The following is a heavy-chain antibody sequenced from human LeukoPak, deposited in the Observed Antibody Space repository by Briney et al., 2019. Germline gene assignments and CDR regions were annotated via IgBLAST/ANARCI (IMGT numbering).Heavy chain of an antibody. D-gene: IGHD3-16*01. CDR3: AGDQGGNRWTY. J-gene: IGHJ4*02. CDR2: ISTRSSYI. CDR1: GFTFSTYS. Sequence: GGSLRLSCAASGFTFSTYSMNWVRQAPGKGLEWVSSISTRSSYIYYVDSVRGRFTISRDNAKKSLYLQMNSLRVEDSAVYYCAGDQGGNRWTYWGQGTLVTVYS. V-gene: IGHV3-21*01.